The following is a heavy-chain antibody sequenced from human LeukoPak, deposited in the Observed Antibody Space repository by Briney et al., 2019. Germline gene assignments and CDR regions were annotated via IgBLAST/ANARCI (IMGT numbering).Heavy chain of an antibody. CDR2: INHSGST. CDR1: GGSFSGYY. V-gene: IGHV4-34*01. CDR3: ARGLGYGSVYYYYGMDV. Sequence: SETLSLTCAVYGGSFSGYYWSWIRQPPGKGLEWIGEINHSGSTNYNPSLKSRVTISVDTSKNQFYLKLSSVTAADTAVYYCARGLGYGSVYYYYGMDVWGQGTTVTVSS. D-gene: IGHD3-10*01. J-gene: IGHJ6*02.